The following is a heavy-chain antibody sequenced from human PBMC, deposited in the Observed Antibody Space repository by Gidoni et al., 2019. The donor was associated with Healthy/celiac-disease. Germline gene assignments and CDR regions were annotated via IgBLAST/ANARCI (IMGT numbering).Heavy chain of an antibody. Sequence: VQLKESGLGLVKPSHSLSLTCTVFGAPFRRGSSYWSWIRQPAGKGLEWIGRIYTSGSTNYNPSRKSRVTKSVDTSKNQFSLKLSSVTAADTAVYYCARASPYYYGMDVWGQGTTVTVSS. CDR2: IYTSGST. CDR3: ARASPYYYGMDV. CDR1: GAPFRRGSSY. V-gene: IGHV4-61*02. J-gene: IGHJ6*02.